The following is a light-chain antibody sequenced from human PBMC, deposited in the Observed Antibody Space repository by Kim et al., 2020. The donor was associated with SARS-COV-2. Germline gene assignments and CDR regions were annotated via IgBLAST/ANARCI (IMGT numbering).Light chain of an antibody. CDR3: LLFDGGALNWV. V-gene: IGLV7-43*01. CDR2: STH. CDR1: TGADTSGYF. J-gene: IGLJ3*02. Sequence: GTVTLTCASRTGADTSGYFPNWFQQKPGQPPRALIYSTHNKHSWTPARFSGSLLGGKAALTLSDVQPEDEAEYYCLLFDGGALNWVFGGGTQLTVL.